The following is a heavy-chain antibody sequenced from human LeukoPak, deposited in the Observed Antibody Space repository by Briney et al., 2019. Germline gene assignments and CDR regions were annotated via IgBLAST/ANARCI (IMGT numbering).Heavy chain of an antibody. V-gene: IGHV1-8*01. CDR1: GYTFTSYD. D-gene: IGHD3-22*01. CDR2: MNPNSGNT. J-gene: IGHJ3*02. Sequence: ASVKVSCKASGYTFTSYDINWVRQATGQGLEWMGWMNPNSGNTGYAQKFQGRVTMTRNTSISTAYMELSSLRSEDTAVYYCARGTRYYDPNSGAFDIWGQGTMVTVS. CDR3: ARGTRYYDPNSGAFDI.